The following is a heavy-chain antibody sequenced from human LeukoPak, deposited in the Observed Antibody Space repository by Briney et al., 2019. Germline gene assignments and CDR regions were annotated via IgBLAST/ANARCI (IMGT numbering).Heavy chain of an antibody. CDR2: IYYSGST. D-gene: IGHD3-3*01. CDR3: ARGDFWSVGDNWFDP. J-gene: IGHJ5*02. CDR1: GGSISSGGYY. Sequence: SETLSLTCNVSGGSISSGGYYWSWIRQHPGKGLEWIGYIYYSGSTYYNPSLKSRVTISVDTSKNQFSLKLSSVTAADTAVYYCARGDFWSVGDNWFDPWGQGTLVTVSS. V-gene: IGHV4-31*03.